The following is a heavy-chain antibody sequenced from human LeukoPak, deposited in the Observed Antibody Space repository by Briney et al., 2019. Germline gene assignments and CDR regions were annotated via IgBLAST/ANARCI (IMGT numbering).Heavy chain of an antibody. J-gene: IGHJ5*02. Sequence: GGSLRLSCAASGFTFASYAMSWVRQAPGKGLEWVSVIYSGGSTYYADSVKGRFTISRDSSKNTLYLQMNRLRAEDTAVYYCARGDGGSGRGWFDPWGQGTLVTVSS. D-gene: IGHD6-19*01. CDR1: GFTFASYA. CDR2: IYSGGST. V-gene: IGHV3-53*01. CDR3: ARGDGGSGRGWFDP.